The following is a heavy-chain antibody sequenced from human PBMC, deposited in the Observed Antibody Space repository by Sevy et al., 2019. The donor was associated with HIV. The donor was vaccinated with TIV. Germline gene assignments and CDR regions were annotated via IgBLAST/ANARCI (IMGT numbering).Heavy chain of an antibody. V-gene: IGHV3-74*01. D-gene: IGHD1-1*01. Sequence: GGSLRLSCAASGFTFSSYWMSWVRQAPGKGLVWLARIDGDGSATTYTDSVKGRFTISRDNAQDTLYLQMNSLRTEDTAIYYCARIATGHTFGLPDFWGQGTLVTVSS. J-gene: IGHJ4*02. CDR1: GFTFSSYW. CDR2: IDGDGSAT. CDR3: ARIATGHTFGLPDF.